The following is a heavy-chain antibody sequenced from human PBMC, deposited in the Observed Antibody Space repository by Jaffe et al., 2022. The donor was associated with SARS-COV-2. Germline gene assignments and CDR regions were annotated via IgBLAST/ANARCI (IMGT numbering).Heavy chain of an antibody. D-gene: IGHD3-3*01. CDR3: QLRHLESPTADGYYYGVDV. CDR1: GNTFTSYS. V-gene: IGHV1-3*01. Sequence: QVHLVQSGAEVKKPGASVKFSCEASGNTFTSYSIHWVRQAPGQSLEWMGWINGRNGNIRVSQKFQNRVIITGDTSASTAHMDLSGLTSEDTATYFCQLRHLESPTADGYYYGVDVWGQGTTVTVSS. CDR2: INGRNGNI. J-gene: IGHJ6*02.